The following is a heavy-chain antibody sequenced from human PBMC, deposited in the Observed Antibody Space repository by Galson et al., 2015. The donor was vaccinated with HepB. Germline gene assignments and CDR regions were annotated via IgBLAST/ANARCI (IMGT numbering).Heavy chain of an antibody. CDR3: ARDRWWYPPRGSYFDY. D-gene: IGHD2-15*01. Sequence: SVKVSCKASGGTFSSYAISWVRQAPGQGLEWMGRIIPILGIANYAQKFQGRVTITADKSTSTAYMALSSLRSEDTAVYYCARDRWWYPPRGSYFDYWGQGTLVTVSS. V-gene: IGHV1-69*04. CDR2: IIPILGIA. J-gene: IGHJ4*02. CDR1: GGTFSSYA.